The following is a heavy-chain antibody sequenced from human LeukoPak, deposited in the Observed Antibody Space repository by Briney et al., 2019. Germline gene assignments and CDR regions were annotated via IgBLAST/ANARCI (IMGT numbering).Heavy chain of an antibody. CDR2: INPNSGGT. Sequence: GASVKVSCKASGYTFTGYYMHWVRQAPGQGLEWMGWINPNSGGTNYAQKFQGRVTMTRDTSISTAYLQWSSLKASDTAMYYCARRSSGGWYYFDYWGQGTRVTVSS. J-gene: IGHJ4*02. V-gene: IGHV1-2*02. D-gene: IGHD6-19*01. CDR1: GYTFTGYY. CDR3: ARRSSGGWYYFDY.